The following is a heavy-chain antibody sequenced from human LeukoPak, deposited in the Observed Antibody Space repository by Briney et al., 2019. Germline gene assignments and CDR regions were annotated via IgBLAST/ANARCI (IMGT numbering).Heavy chain of an antibody. D-gene: IGHD3-10*01. V-gene: IGHV4-30-4*08. CDR2: IYYSGST. CDR1: GGSISSGVYY. Sequence: SETLSLTCTVSGGSISSGVYYWSWIRQPPGKGLEWIGYIYYSGSTYYNPSLKSRVTISVDTSKNQFSLKLSSVTAADTAVYYCARAPTYGSGSYAIDPWGQGTLVTVSS. CDR3: ARAPTYGSGSYAIDP. J-gene: IGHJ5*02.